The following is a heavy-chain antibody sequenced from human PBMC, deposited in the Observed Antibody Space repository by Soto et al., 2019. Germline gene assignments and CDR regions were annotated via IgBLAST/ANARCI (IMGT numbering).Heavy chain of an antibody. CDR2: IYPGDSDT. D-gene: IGHD3-3*01. CDR1: GYSFTSYW. CDR3: ARDRLTDPHDCHYYYGMDV. Sequence: PGESLTISCKGSGYSFTSYWIGCVRQMPGKGLEWMGIIYPGDSDTRYSPSFQGQVTISADKSISTAYLQWSSLKAEDTAVYYCARDRLTDPHDCHYYYGMDVWGQGTTVTVAS. J-gene: IGHJ6*02. V-gene: IGHV5-51*01.